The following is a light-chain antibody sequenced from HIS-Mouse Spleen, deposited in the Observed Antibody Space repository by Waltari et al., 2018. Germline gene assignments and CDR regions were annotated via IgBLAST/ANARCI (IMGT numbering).Light chain of an antibody. Sequence: QSVLTQPPSASGTPGQRVTISCSGSSSNIGSNTANWYQQLPGTAPKLLIYSNNPRPSGVPDRFSGSKSGTSASLAISGLQSEDEADYYCAAWDDSLNGWVFGGGTKLTVL. J-gene: IGLJ3*02. CDR1: SSNIGSNT. V-gene: IGLV1-44*01. CDR2: SNN. CDR3: AAWDDSLNGWV.